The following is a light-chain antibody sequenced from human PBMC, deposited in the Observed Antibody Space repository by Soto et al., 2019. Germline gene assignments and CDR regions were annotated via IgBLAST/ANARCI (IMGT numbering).Light chain of an antibody. Sequence: IVLTQSPATLSVSPGERATLSCRASQSVASYLAWYHQKPGQAPRLLIYGASTRATGVPARFSGSGSGTEFTLTISSLQSEDFAVYYCQQYNDWPLLTFGGGTKVEIK. CDR1: QSVASY. J-gene: IGKJ4*01. V-gene: IGKV3-15*01. CDR2: GAS. CDR3: QQYNDWPLLT.